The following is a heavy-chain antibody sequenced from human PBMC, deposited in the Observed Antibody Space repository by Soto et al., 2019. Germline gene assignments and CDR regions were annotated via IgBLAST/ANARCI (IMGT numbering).Heavy chain of an antibody. CDR1: GGTFSSYA. V-gene: IGHV1-69*13. CDR2: IIPIFGTA. D-gene: IGHD2-8*01. J-gene: IGHJ3*02. CDR3: ARGTSGSGTDAFDI. Sequence: SVKVSCKASGGTFSSYAISGVRQAPGQGLEWMGGIIPIFGTANYAQKFQGRVTITADESTSTAYMELSSLRSEDTAVYYSARGTSGSGTDAFDIWGQGTMVTVSS.